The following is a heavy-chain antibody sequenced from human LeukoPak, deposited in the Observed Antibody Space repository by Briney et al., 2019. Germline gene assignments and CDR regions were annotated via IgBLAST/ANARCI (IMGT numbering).Heavy chain of an antibody. V-gene: IGHV3-23*01. CDR1: GFTFRNCG. CDR3: ARDVATAYLD. J-gene: IGHJ4*02. Sequence: GGSLRLSCVASGFTFRNCGMTWVRQAPGKGLEWVSTISGSDDGTYYADSVRGRFTISRDNSKNTLHLQMNSLRAEDTAVYYCARDVATAYLDWGQGTLVTVSS. CDR2: ISGSDDGT. D-gene: IGHD3-22*01.